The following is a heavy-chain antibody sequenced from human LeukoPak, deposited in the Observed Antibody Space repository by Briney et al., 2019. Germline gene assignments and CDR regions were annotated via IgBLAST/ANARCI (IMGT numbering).Heavy chain of an antibody. CDR2: IIPIFGTA. CDR3: AREDPAIAVAGYNWFDP. Sequence: SVKVSCKASGYTFTSYGISWVRQAPGQGLEWMGGIIPIFGTANYAQKFQGRVTITTDESTSTAYMELSSLRSEDTAVYYCAREDPAIAVAGYNWFDPWGQGTLVTVSS. J-gene: IGHJ5*02. CDR1: GYTFTSYG. D-gene: IGHD6-19*01. V-gene: IGHV1-69*05.